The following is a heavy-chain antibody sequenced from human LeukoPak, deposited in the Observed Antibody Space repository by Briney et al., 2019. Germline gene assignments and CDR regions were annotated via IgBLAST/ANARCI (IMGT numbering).Heavy chain of an antibody. D-gene: IGHD3-22*01. CDR2: ISSSSSYI. V-gene: IGHV3-21*01. J-gene: IGHJ4*02. CDR1: GFTFSSYS. Sequence: GGPLRLSCAASGFTFSSYSMNWVRQAPGKGLEWVSSISSSSSYIYYADSVKGRFTISRDNAKNSLYLQMNSLRAEDTAVYYCARDLGHYYDSSGYPYWGQGTLVTVSS. CDR3: ARDLGHYYDSSGYPY.